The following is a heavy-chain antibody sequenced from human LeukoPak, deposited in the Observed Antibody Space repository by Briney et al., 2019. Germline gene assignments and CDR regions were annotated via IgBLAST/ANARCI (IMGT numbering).Heavy chain of an antibody. CDR2: ISYDGSNK. CDR3: ARVGGNFWGRGAFDI. J-gene: IGHJ3*02. D-gene: IGHD3-16*01. V-gene: IGHV3-30*04. CDR1: GFTFDDYA. Sequence: PGRSLRLSCATSGFTFDDYAMHWVRQAPGKGLEWVAVISYDGSNKYYADSVKGRFTISRDNSKNTLYLQMNSLRAEDTAVYYCARVGGNFWGRGAFDIWGQGTMVTVSS.